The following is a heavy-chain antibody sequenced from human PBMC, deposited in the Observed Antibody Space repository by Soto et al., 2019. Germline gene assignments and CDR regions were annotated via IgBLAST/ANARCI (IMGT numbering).Heavy chain of an antibody. D-gene: IGHD3-22*01. V-gene: IGHV1-69*06. J-gene: IGHJ6*02. CDR1: RGPFSSLD. CDR2: IIPISETT. CDR3: ARALLSHSYDSGGYDSYFHAMDV. Sequence: SVEVSYKASRGPFSSLDINLVRQAPGQGLEWTAAIIPISETTNYAQIFQGRVSIVADISTSTVYMELSRLRSEETAVYYCARALLSHSYDSGGYDSYFHAMDVWGQGTTVTVSS.